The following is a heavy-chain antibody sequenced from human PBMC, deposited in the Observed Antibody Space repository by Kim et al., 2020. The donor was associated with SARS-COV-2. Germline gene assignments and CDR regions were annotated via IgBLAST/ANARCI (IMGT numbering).Heavy chain of an antibody. D-gene: IGHD3-22*01. CDR1: GFTFSSYS. CDR2: ISSSSSYI. J-gene: IGHJ6*02. Sequence: GGSLRLSCAASGFTFSSYSMNWVRQAPGKGLEWVSSISSSSSYIYYADSVKGRFTISRDNDKNSLYLQMNSLRAEDTAVYYCARDQGDSSGYYGYYYYYGMDVWGQGTTVTVSS. CDR3: ARDQGDSSGYYGYYYYYGMDV. V-gene: IGHV3-21*01.